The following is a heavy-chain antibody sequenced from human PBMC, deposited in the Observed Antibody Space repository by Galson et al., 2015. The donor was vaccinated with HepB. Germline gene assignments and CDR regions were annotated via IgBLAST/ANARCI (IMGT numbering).Heavy chain of an antibody. V-gene: IGHV3-73*01. CDR1: GFTFSGSA. CDR2: IRSKANSYAT. D-gene: IGHD1-20*01. CDR3: TRHDSYNWNDDGGDY. J-gene: IGHJ4*02. Sequence: SLRLSCAASGFTFSGSAMHWVRQASGKGLEWVGRIRSKANSYATAYAASVKGRFTISRDDSKNTAYLQMNSLKTEDTAVYYCTRHDSYNWNDDGGDYWGQGTLVTVSS.